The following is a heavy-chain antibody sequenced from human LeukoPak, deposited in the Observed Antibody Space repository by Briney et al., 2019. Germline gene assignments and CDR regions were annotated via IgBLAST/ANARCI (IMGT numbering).Heavy chain of an antibody. CDR1: GGSLSSYY. J-gene: IGHJ4*02. CDR3: ARSRGQQLVLYFDY. V-gene: IGHV4-59*08. D-gene: IGHD6-13*01. CDR2: TYYSGST. Sequence: PSETLSLTCTVSGGSLSSYYWSWIRQPPGKGLVWIGYTYYSGSTNYNPSLKSRVTISVDTSKNQFSLKLSSETAADTAVYYCARSRGQQLVLYFDYWGQGTLVTVSS.